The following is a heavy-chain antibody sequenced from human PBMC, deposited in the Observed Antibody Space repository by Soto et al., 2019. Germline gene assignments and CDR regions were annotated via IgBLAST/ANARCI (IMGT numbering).Heavy chain of an antibody. V-gene: IGHV6-1*01. Sequence: PSQTLSLTCAISGDSVSSNSAAWNWIRQSPSRGHEWLGRTYYCSKWYNDYAVPVKSRITINPDTSKNQFSLQLNSVTPEDTAVYYCARVYKYTGRIDDAFDIWGQGTMVTVSS. CDR2: TYYCSKWYN. D-gene: IGHD1-1*01. CDR3: ARVYKYTGRIDDAFDI. CDR1: GDSVSSNSAA. J-gene: IGHJ3*02.